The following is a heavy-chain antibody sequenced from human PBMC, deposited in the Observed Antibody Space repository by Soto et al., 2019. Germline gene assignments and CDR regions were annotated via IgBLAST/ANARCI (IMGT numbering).Heavy chain of an antibody. CDR1: GGSISNSNYY. D-gene: IGHD3-16*02. Sequence: SETLSLTCTVSGGSISNSNYYWGWIRQPPGKGLEWIGSIYYSGSTYYNPSLKSRVTISVDTSKNQFSLNLRSVTAADTAVYYCARQIYDFVWGTYRPFYFDYWGQGTLVNVSS. V-gene: IGHV4-39*01. CDR2: IYYSGST. CDR3: ARQIYDFVWGTYRPFYFDY. J-gene: IGHJ4*02.